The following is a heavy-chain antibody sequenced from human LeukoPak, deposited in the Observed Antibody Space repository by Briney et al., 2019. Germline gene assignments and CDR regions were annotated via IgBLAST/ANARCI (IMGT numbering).Heavy chain of an antibody. Sequence: GGSLRLSCAASGFTSSRYDMHWVRQATGKGLEWVSTIGTAGDTYYPGSVKGRFTISRENAKNSLYLQMNSLRAGDTAVYYCARDLGGNSDYWGQGTLVTVSS. CDR3: ARDLGGNSDY. J-gene: IGHJ4*02. V-gene: IGHV3-13*01. CDR2: IGTAGDT. D-gene: IGHD4-23*01. CDR1: GFTSSRYD.